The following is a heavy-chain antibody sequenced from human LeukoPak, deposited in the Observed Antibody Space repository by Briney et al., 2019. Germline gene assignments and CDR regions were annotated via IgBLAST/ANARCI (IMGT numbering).Heavy chain of an antibody. CDR1: GFTFSDYF. CDR3: ARGIHKTHCTRASCYVNWFDP. V-gene: IGHV3-11*06. D-gene: IGHD2-2*01. J-gene: IGHJ5*02. CDR2: ISSSSSNT. Sequence: GGSLRLSCAASGFTFSDYFMTWMRQAPGKGLEWVSYISSSSSNTNYADSVKGRFTISRDNAKNSLSLQTNSLRAEDTAVYYCARGIHKTHCTRASCYVNWFDPWGQGTLVTVSS.